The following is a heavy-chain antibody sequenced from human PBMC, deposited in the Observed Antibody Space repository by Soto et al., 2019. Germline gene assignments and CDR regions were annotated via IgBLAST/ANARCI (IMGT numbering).Heavy chain of an antibody. D-gene: IGHD1-20*01. CDR2: ISANDVGT. CDR3: AKAKNDYNWDNRPPFDY. Sequence: GGSLRLSCEASGFTLRNYAMTWVRQAPGKGLEWVSLISANDVGTYYAESVKTRFTISTDQSRNTVYLQMGSLRADDTAIYYCAKAKNDYNWDNRPPFDYWGQGTLVTVSS. CDR1: GFTLRNYA. J-gene: IGHJ4*02. V-gene: IGHV3-23*01.